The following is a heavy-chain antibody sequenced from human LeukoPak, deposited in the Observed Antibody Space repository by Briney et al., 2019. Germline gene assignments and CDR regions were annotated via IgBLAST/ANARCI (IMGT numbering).Heavy chain of an antibody. Sequence: GGSLRLSCAVSGMTFKNYWMSWFRQTPGKGLEWVAVISYDGSNKYYADSVKGRFTISRDNSKNTLYLQMNSLRAEDTAVYYCAKDHLYSSGYSYYFDYWGQGTLVTVSS. J-gene: IGHJ4*02. CDR2: ISYDGSNK. D-gene: IGHD3-22*01. CDR3: AKDHLYSSGYSYYFDY. CDR1: GMTFKNYW. V-gene: IGHV3-30*18.